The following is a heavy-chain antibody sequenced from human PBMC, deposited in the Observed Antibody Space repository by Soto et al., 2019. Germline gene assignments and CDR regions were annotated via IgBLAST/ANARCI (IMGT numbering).Heavy chain of an antibody. CDR3: AREGESGYYFDY. CDR2: ISVYKGHT. D-gene: IGHD3-16*01. J-gene: IGHJ4*02. Sequence: QVQLVQSGAEVKKPGASVKVSCKASGYTFTRYGVNWVRQAPGQGLEWMGWISVYKGHTNYAQKFQDRVNMTADTSTTTAYMELRSLTSDDTAVYYCAREGESGYYFDYWGQGTLVTVSS. V-gene: IGHV1-18*01. CDR1: GYTFTRYG.